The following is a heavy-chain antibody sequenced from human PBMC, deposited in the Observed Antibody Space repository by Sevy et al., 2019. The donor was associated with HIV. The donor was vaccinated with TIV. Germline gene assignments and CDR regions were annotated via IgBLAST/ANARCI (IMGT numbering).Heavy chain of an antibody. D-gene: IGHD1-26*01. CDR2: IYYNGHI. Sequence: SETLSLTCTVSGGSITSLYWNWIRQPPGKGLEWIANIYYNGHINYTPSLKRRVTLSLDTSKNQFSLRLSCVTAADTAMYYCAGENAWGRGYSWGQGTLVTVSS. V-gene: IGHV4-59*08. CDR3: AGENAWGRGYS. J-gene: IGHJ4*02. CDR1: GGSITSLY.